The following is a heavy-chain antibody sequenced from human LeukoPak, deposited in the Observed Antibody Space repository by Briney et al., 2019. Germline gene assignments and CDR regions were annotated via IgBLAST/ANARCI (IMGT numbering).Heavy chain of an antibody. V-gene: IGHV4-59*08. D-gene: IGHD3-22*01. CDR1: GGSVRTYY. CDR3: ATNYHTSGYNYYFYMDV. CDR2: IYYSGSS. Sequence: SETLSLTCTVSGGSVRTYYWTWIRQSPGKGLEWIGYIYYSGSSYYNPSLKSRVTISVDTSKNQLSLRLSSVTAADTAVHYCATNYHTSGYNYYFYMDVWGKGTTVTVSS. J-gene: IGHJ6*03.